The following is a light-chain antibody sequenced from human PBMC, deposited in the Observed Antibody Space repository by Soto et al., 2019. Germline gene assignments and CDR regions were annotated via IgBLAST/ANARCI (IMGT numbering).Light chain of an antibody. V-gene: IGKV3-20*01. CDR2: GSS. J-gene: IGKJ1*01. CDR3: QRNGTPPLT. CDR1: QSVRSRY. Sequence: EIVLTQSPGTLSLSPGERATLSCRASQSVRSRYLAWYQQKPGPAPRLLIYGSSSRPPGIPGRVSGSAAGTEFTLTISRLDADDVAVYYCQRNGTPPLTFGEGTKVEIK.